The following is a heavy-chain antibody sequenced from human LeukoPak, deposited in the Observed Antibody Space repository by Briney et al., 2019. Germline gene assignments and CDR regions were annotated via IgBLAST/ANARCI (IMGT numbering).Heavy chain of an antibody. CDR1: GFTFSSYG. CDR3: AKDRGYSHGFEY. Sequence: GGSLRLSCAASGFTFSSYGMHWVRQAPGKGLEWVAAISYDGRNKEYVDSVKGRFTISRDNSKNTPYLQMNSLRAEDTAVYYCAKDRGYSHGFEYWGQGTLVTVSS. CDR2: ISYDGRNK. V-gene: IGHV3-30*18. J-gene: IGHJ4*02. D-gene: IGHD5-12*01.